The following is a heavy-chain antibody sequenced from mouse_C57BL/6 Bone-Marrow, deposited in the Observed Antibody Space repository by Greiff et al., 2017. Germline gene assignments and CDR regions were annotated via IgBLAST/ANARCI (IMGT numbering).Heavy chain of an antibody. D-gene: IGHD1-1*01. CDR3: GRHEADYYGSRGFDY. CDR1: GFTFTEYS. V-gene: IGHV1-62-2*01. CDR2: FYSGSGSI. J-gene: IGHJ2*01. Sequence: VQVQEFGAELVKPGASVKLSCKASGFTFTEYSIHRVKPRSGQGLEWIWWFYSGSGSIKNNEKFKDKATLTADQSSSTVYMELSRLTSEGSAVYFCGRHEADYYGSRGFDYWGQGTTLTVSA.